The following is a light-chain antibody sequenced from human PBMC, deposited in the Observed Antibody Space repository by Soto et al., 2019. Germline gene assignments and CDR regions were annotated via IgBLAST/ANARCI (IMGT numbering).Light chain of an antibody. Sequence: DIQMTQSPSSLSASVGDKVTITCQASQNINNYLNWYQQKPGRAPKILTYDASNLEAGVPSRFRGSGSGTDFTFTISRLEPEDIATYYCQQYENLPTFGQGTRLENK. CDR3: QQYENLPT. CDR2: DAS. J-gene: IGKJ5*01. CDR1: QNINNY. V-gene: IGKV1-33*01.